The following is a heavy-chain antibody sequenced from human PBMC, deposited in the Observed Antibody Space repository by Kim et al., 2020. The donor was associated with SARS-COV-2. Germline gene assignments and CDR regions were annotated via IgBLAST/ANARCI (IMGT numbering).Heavy chain of an antibody. CDR3: AKKRVGVAAALGDV. D-gene: IGHD6-13*01. CDR2: ISTNGGST. CDR1: GFTFSSYA. Sequence: GGSLRLSCAASGFTFSSYAMTWVRQAPGKGLEWVSGISTNGGSTYYADSVKGRFTISRDNSGNTLFLQMNSLRAEDTAVYYCAKKRVGVAAALGDVWGQGTSVTVSS. V-gene: IGHV3-23*01. J-gene: IGHJ6*02.